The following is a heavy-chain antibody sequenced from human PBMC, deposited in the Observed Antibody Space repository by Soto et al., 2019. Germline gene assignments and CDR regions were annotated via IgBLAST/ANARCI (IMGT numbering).Heavy chain of an antibody. CDR3: ATAYYYGSGSSPY. CDR1: GGSFSGYY. Sequence: PSETLSLTCAVYGGSFSGYYWSWIRQPPGKGLEWIGEINHSGSTNYNPSLKSRVTISVDTSKNQFSLKLSSVTAADTAVYYCATAYYYGSGSSPYWGQGTLVTVSS. D-gene: IGHD3-10*01. V-gene: IGHV4-34*01. J-gene: IGHJ4*02. CDR2: INHSGST.